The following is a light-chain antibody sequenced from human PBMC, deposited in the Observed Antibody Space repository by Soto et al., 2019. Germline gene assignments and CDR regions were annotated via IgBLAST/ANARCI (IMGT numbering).Light chain of an antibody. CDR1: QSVSGW. CDR2: KAS. CDR3: QHYNSYSEA. V-gene: IGKV1-5*03. Sequence: DVQLTQSPSSLSASVSARVTITCRASQSVSGWLAWYQQKPGKAPKLLIYKASTLKSGVQSRFSGSGSGTECTRTISSLQPDDFATDYGQHYNSYSEAFGQGTKVDIK. J-gene: IGKJ1*01.